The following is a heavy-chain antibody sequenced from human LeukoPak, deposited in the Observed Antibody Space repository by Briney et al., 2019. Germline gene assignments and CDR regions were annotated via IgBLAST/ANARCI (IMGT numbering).Heavy chain of an antibody. V-gene: IGHV3-23*01. D-gene: IGHD3-10*01. CDR2: ISERGTST. Sequence: QTGGSLRLSCVVSGISLSNYAMTWVRQAPGKGLEWVSYISERGTSTTYADSVKGRFTISRDTSLNTLYLQMNNLRAEDTAVYFCAKRGVVIRGILVIGYHQEAYHYDFWGQGVLVTVSS. CDR1: GISLSNYA. J-gene: IGHJ4*02. CDR3: AKRGVVIRGILVIGYHQEAYHYDF.